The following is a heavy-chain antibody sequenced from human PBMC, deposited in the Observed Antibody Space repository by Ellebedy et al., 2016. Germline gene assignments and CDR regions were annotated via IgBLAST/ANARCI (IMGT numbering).Heavy chain of an antibody. Sequence: GESLKISCAASGFTFSSYSMNWVRQAPGKGLEWVSSISSSSSYIYYADSVKGRFTISRDNAKNSLYLQMNSLRAEDTAVYYCATDTLGYCSSSSCSHAFDIWGQGTMVTASS. D-gene: IGHD2-2*01. CDR3: ATDTLGYCSSSSCSHAFDI. J-gene: IGHJ3*02. CDR2: ISSSSSYI. V-gene: IGHV3-21*03. CDR1: GFTFSSYS.